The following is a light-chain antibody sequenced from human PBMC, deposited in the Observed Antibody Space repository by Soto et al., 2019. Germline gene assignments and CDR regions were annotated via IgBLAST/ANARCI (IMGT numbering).Light chain of an antibody. CDR2: GAS. V-gene: IGKV1-39*01. Sequence: DIKMTQSPSSLSAFLGDSVTLTCRASQTIGTNLNWYQLKPVKAPKVLIYGASTLQSGVPSRFSGSGSGTDFGLTISSLQPDDFATYYCQHNYSTPPTFGQGTKVEIK. J-gene: IGKJ1*01. CDR1: QTIGTN. CDR3: QHNYSTPPT.